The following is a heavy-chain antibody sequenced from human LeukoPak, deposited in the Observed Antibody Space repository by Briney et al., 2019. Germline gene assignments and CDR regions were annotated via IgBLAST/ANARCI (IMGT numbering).Heavy chain of an antibody. D-gene: IGHD3-10*01. Sequence: SETLSLTCTVSGGSISSYYWGWIRQPPGKGLEWIGSIYYSGSTYYNPSLKSRVTISVDTSKNQFSLKLSSVTAADTAVYYCARVYGSGSYLYFDYWGQGTLVTVSS. CDR2: IYYSGST. V-gene: IGHV4-39*07. CDR3: ARVYGSGSYLYFDY. J-gene: IGHJ4*02. CDR1: GGSISSYY.